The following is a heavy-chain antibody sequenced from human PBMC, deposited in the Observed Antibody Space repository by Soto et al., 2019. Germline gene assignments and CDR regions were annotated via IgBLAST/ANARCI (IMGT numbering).Heavy chain of an antibody. CDR1: GDSVSSNSAA. D-gene: IGHD3-3*01. CDR3: ANMDDS. V-gene: IGHV6-1*01. CDR2: TYHRSKWHN. Sequence: RSQTLSLTCAISGDSVSSNSAAWNWIRQSPSRGLEWLGRTYHRSKWHNEYAVSVKSRITINPDTSRNQFSLQLKSVTPEDTAVYYCANMDDSWGQGTLVTVSS. J-gene: IGHJ4*02.